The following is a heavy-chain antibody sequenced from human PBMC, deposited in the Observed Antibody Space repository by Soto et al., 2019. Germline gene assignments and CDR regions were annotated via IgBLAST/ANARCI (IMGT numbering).Heavy chain of an antibody. Sequence: EMQLVESGGGLIQPGGSLRLSCAASGFTVSSNYMSWVRQAPGKGLEWVSVIYSGDTTYYADSVKGRFTISRDHSKNTLYLQMNSLRAEDTAVYYCARDLRTLYGMDVWGQGTTVTVSS. V-gene: IGHV3-53*01. CDR2: IYSGDTT. J-gene: IGHJ6*02. CDR1: GFTVSSNY. CDR3: ARDLRTLYGMDV.